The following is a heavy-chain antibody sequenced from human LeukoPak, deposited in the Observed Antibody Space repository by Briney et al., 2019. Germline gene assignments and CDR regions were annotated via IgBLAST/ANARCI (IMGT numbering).Heavy chain of an antibody. CDR3: ARGTHYYGSGSYYMV. D-gene: IGHD3-10*01. Sequence: SETLSLTCTVSGGSISSYYWSWIRQPPGKGLEWIGYIYYSGSTNYNPSLKSRVTISVDTSKNQFSLKLSSVTAEDTAVYYCARGTHYYGSGSYYMVWGQGTLVTVSS. CDR2: IYYSGST. J-gene: IGHJ4*02. V-gene: IGHV4-59*01. CDR1: GGSISSYY.